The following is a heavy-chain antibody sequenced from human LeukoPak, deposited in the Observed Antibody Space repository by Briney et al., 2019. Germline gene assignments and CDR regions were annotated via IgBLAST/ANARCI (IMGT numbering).Heavy chain of an antibody. D-gene: IGHD5-12*01. CDR3: ARADIVATNFDY. CDR1: GGSISSGDYY. J-gene: IGHJ4*02. CDR2: IYYSGST. Sequence: PSETLSPTCTVSGGSISSGDYYWSWIRQPPGKGLEWIGYIYYSGSTYYNPSLKSRVTISVDTSKNQFSLKLSSVTAADTAVYYCARADIVATNFDYWGQGTLVTVSS. V-gene: IGHV4-30-4*01.